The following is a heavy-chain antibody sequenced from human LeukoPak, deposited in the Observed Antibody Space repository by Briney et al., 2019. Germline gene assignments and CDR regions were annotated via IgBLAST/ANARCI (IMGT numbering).Heavy chain of an antibody. CDR3: ARSISWHDGWFDP. Sequence: PGGSLRLSCAASGFTFSNYWMYWVRQAPGEGLVWVSRISRDGSTTANADSVRGRFTISRDNTKSTLYLQMNRLRAEDTAVYFCARSISWHDGWFDPWGQGTLVTVSS. CDR2: ISRDGSTT. D-gene: IGHD2-2*01. CDR1: GFTFSNYW. J-gene: IGHJ5*02. V-gene: IGHV3-74*01.